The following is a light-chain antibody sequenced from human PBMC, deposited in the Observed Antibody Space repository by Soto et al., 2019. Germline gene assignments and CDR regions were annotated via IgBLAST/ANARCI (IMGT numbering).Light chain of an antibody. CDR1: QSVSTY. CDR2: DAS. CDR3: QQRSRWPPWS. V-gene: IGKV3-11*01. Sequence: LIHAPPTLCLCAGTGDTLSGPASQSVSTYLAGYQKKPGQDPRLLIYDASFRATGMPDRFSGSGSGTDFTLTISSLEPEDFAAYYCQQRSRWPPWSFGQGTKVDIK. J-gene: IGKJ1*01.